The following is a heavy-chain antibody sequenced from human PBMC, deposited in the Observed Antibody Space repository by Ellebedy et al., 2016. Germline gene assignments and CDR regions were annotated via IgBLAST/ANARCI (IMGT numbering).Heavy chain of an antibody. CDR1: GFTFSSYS. V-gene: IGHV3-21*04. Sequence: GESLKISCAASGFTFSSYSMNWVRQAPGKGLEWVSSISSSSSYIYYADSVKGRFTISRDNAKNSLYLQMNSLRAEDTAVYYCARDLDGSGSYGLDPWGQGTLVTVSS. CDR3: ARDLDGSGSYGLDP. J-gene: IGHJ5*02. CDR2: ISSSSSYI. D-gene: IGHD3-10*01.